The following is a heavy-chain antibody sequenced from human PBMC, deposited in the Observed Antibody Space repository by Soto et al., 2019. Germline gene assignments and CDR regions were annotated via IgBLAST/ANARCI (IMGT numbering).Heavy chain of an antibody. CDR3: ARHHRDSYDVLDAFDI. J-gene: IGHJ3*02. V-gene: IGHV4-4*07. D-gene: IGHD3-3*01. Sequence: SETLSLTCTVSGGSISSDYWSWIRQPAGKGLEWIGRIYTRGSTNYNPSLKTRVTISVDTSKNQFSLRLTSVTAADTAVYYCARHHRDSYDVLDAFDIWGQGTVVTVSS. CDR2: IYTRGST. CDR1: GGSISSDY.